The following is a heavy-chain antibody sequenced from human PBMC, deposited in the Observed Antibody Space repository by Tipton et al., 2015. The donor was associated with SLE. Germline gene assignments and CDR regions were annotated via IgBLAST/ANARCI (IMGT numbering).Heavy chain of an antibody. J-gene: IGHJ6*02. CDR1: GGSISSSSYY. D-gene: IGHD6-13*01. Sequence: TLSLTCTVSGGSISSSSYYWGWIRQPPGKGLEWIGSIYYSGSTYYNPSLKSRVTISVDTSKNQFSLKLSSVTAADTAVYYCARSLAAAGTCYYYYGMDVWGQGTTVTVSS. CDR3: ARSLAAAGTCYYYYGMDV. CDR2: IYYSGST. V-gene: IGHV4-39*07.